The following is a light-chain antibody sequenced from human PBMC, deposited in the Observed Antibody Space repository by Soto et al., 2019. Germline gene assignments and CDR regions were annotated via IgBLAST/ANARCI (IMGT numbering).Light chain of an antibody. V-gene: IGKV1-9*01. CDR2: AAS. Sequence: DTQLTQSPSFLSASVGDRVTITCRASQDVSRSLGWYQQKPGKAPKLLISAASTLHSGVPSRFSGSGSGTDFTLTISSLQPEDFATYYCQQLWTYPLTFDGGTKVEI. J-gene: IGKJ4*01. CDR3: QQLWTYPLT. CDR1: QDVSRS.